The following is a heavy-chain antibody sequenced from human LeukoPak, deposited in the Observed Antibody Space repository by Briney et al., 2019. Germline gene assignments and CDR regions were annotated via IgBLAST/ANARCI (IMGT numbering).Heavy chain of an antibody. J-gene: IGHJ5*02. CDR1: GGSIRRYY. CDR2: INHSGYT. CDR3: ARASGNVRGDT. D-gene: IGHD3-10*01. Sequence: SETLSLTCTVSGGSIRRYYWSWIRQPPGKGLEWIGEINHSGYTNYNPSLKSRVTISVDTSKKQISLNLSSVTAADTAVYYCARASGNVRGDTWGQGSLVTVSS. V-gene: IGHV4-34*01.